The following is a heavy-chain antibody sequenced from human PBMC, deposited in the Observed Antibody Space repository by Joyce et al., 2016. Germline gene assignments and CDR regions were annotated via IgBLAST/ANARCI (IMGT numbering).Heavy chain of an antibody. CDR2: MTPNSGNT. J-gene: IGHJ4*02. V-gene: IGHV1-8*01. CDR3: ARNKYGTGDFDF. CDR1: GYTFTNFD. Sequence: QVQLVQSGAEVKKPGASVQVSCKASGYTFTNFDINWVRQAPGQGLEWRGWMTPNSGNTGDAQNFQGRVTMTRDTSISTAYMELSSLRSEDTAVYFCARNKYGTGDFDFWGQGTPVTVSS. D-gene: IGHD7-27*01.